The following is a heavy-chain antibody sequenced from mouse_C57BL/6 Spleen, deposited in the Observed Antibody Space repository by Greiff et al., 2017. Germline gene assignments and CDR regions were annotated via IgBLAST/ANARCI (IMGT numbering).Heavy chain of an antibody. V-gene: IGHV1-64*01. CDR3: ARGYYGSSFLAMDY. CDR2: IHPNSGST. D-gene: IGHD1-1*01. Sequence: QVQLQQSGAELVKPGASVKLSCKASGYTFTSYWMHWVKQRPGQGLEWIGMIHPNSGSTNYNEKFKSKATLTVDKSSSTAYMQLSSLTSEDSAVYYCARGYYGSSFLAMDYWGQGTSVTVSS. J-gene: IGHJ4*01. CDR1: GYTFTSYW.